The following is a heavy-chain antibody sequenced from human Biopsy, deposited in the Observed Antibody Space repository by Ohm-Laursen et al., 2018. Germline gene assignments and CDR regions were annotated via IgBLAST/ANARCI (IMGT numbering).Heavy chain of an antibody. D-gene: IGHD3-3*01. CDR2: VYNGGIT. V-gene: IGHV4-59*07. CDR1: GGSIISYY. Sequence: LDTLSLTWGVSGGSIISYYWTWIRQPPGKGLEWIGHVYNGGITNYNPSLKSRVTISKDTSKNQFSLQVNSVTAPDTAVYYCARTPRDSFWSGSYKRGLWFDPWGQGTLVIVSS. CDR3: ARTPRDSFWSGSYKRGLWFDP. J-gene: IGHJ5*02.